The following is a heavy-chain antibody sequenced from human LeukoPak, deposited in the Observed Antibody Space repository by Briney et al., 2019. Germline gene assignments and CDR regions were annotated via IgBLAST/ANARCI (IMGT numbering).Heavy chain of an antibody. CDR1: GGSFSGYY. V-gene: IGHV4-34*01. CDR2: INHSGSN. CDR3: ARSLPYYDSSGHPSGGWFDP. J-gene: IGHJ5*02. Sequence: KPSETLSLTCAVYGGSFSGYYWSWIRQPPGKGLEWIGEINHSGSNNYNPSLKSRVTISVNPSKNQFSRKLSAVTAADTAVYYCARSLPYYDSSGHPSGGWFDPWGKGTLVTVSS. D-gene: IGHD3-22*01.